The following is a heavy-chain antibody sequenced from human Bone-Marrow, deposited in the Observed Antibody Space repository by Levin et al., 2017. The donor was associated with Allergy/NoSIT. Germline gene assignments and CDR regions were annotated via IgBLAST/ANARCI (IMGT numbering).Heavy chain of an antibody. J-gene: IGHJ4*01. V-gene: IGHV3-30*04. CDR1: ESTFGGYA. Sequence: PGGSLRLSCVASESTFGGYAMQWVRQPPGKELEWVAVISFDGKNQHYADSVKGRFTVSRDNSNNTLCLQMNNLRLEDTAVYYCARVARGGYSTDYYLDLWGHGTLVSVSS. CDR3: ARVARGGYSTDYYLDL. D-gene: IGHD5-18*01. CDR2: ISFDGKNQ.